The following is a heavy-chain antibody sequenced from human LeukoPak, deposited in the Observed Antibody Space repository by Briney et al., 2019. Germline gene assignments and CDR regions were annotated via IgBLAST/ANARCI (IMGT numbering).Heavy chain of an antibody. Sequence: GGSLRLSCAASGFTFSSYWMSWVRQAPGKGLEWVANIKQDGSEKYYVDSVKGRFTISRDNAKNSLYLQMNNLRAEDTAVYYCARGGDNYGYIFDYWGQGTLVTVSS. CDR3: ARGGDNYGYIFDY. J-gene: IGHJ4*02. D-gene: IGHD5-18*01. CDR1: GFTFSSYW. CDR2: IKQDGSEK. V-gene: IGHV3-7*04.